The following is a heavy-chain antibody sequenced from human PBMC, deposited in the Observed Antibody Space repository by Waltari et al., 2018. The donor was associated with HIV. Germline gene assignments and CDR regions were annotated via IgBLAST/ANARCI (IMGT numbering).Heavy chain of an antibody. V-gene: IGHV3-74*01. J-gene: IGHJ6*02. Sequence: GSSGGSPVPPGGSLRLPCNASGFIFGHNWISWVWHSPEKGLVWVGRIDNDGGVRKYAHYVRGRVTISRDNAKNTLYLDMRSLRVEDSGIYYCVKDVLVTFYGVYYSGLDVWGQGTTVTV. CDR2: IDNDGGVR. D-gene: IGHD2-8*02. CDR3: VKDVLVTFYGVYYSGLDV. CDR1: GFIFGHNW.